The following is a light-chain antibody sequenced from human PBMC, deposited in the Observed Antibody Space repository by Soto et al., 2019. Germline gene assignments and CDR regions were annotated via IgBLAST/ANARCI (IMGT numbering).Light chain of an antibody. CDR3: QHYNSYSEA. CDR1: QTISSW. Sequence: EIQMTQYPSTLSGSVGDRFTITCLASQTISSWLAWYQQKPGKAPKLLIYKASTLKSGVTSRFSGSGSGTVFTLTISSLQPDDFATYYCQHYNSYSEAFGQGTQVDIK. V-gene: IGKV1-5*03. J-gene: IGKJ1*01. CDR2: KAS.